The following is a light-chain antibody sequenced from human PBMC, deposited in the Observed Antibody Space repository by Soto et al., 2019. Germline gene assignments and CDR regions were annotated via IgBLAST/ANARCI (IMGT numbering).Light chain of an antibody. CDR3: SAYAGSNNFV. CDR1: SSDVGSYNR. CDR2: EVS. V-gene: IGLV2-8*01. Sequence: QSVLTQPPSVSGSPGQSVTISCTGTSSDVGSYNRVSWYQQPPGKAPKLIIYEVSQRPSGVPDRFSGSKSGNTASLTVSGLQTEDEADYYCSAYAGSNNFVFGSGTKVTVL. J-gene: IGLJ1*01.